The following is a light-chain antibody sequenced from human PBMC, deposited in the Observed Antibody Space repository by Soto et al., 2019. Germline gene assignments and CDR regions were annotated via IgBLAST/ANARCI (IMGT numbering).Light chain of an antibody. CDR1: QSVKYNY. J-gene: IGKJ1*01. CDR2: DAS. CDR3: QHYGYSAGT. V-gene: IGKV3-20*01. Sequence: TQSPGTLSLSPGETATLSCRASQSVKYNYLAWYQQRPGQAPRLLIYDASSRVAGIPDRFRGSGSGTDFTLTISSLEPQDFAVYFCQHYGYSAGTFGRGTKVEIK.